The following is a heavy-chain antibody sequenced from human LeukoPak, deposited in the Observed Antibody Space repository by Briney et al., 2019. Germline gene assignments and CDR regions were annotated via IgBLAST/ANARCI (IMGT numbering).Heavy chain of an antibody. CDR3: ARRYSSGYYYSDYFDY. J-gene: IGHJ4*02. V-gene: IGHV5-51*01. Sequence: GESLKISCKGSGYSFTSYWIGWVRQMPGKGLEWMGIIYPGDSDTRYSPSFQGQVTISADKSISTAYLQWSSLKASDTAMYYCARRYSSGYYYSDYFDYWGQGTLVTVSS. CDR2: IYPGDSDT. CDR1: GYSFTSYW. D-gene: IGHD3-22*01.